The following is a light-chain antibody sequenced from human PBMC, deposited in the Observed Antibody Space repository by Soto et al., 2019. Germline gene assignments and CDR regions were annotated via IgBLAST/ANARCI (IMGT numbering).Light chain of an antibody. Sequence: EIVMTQSPATLSVSPGERATLSCRASQSVSINLAWYQQKPGQAPRLLIYGASTRATGVPARFSASGSGTEFTLTISSLQSEDFAVYYCQQYSIWRTFGQGTKVEIK. V-gene: IGKV3-15*01. CDR3: QQYSIWRT. CDR2: GAS. CDR1: QSVSIN. J-gene: IGKJ1*01.